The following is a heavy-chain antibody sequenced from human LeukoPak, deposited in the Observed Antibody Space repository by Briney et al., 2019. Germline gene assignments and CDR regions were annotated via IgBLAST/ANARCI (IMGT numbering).Heavy chain of an antibody. D-gene: IGHD2-2*01. V-gene: IGHV1-46*01. J-gene: IGHJ2*01. Sequence: ASVKVSCKASGYTLTTYYMHWVRQAPGQGLEWMGIINPSGGSTSYAQKFQGRVTMTRDTSTSTVYMELSSLISEDPAVYYCARGGMPAASPKWFFHLWGRGTLVTVSS. CDR1: GYTLTTYY. CDR2: INPSGGST. CDR3: ARGGMPAASPKWFFHL.